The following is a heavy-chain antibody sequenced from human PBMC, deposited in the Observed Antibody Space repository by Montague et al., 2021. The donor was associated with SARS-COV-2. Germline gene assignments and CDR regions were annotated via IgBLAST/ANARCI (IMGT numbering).Heavy chain of an antibody. J-gene: IGHJ4*02. CDR3: ARGAPGY. Sequence: SETLSLTCAVYGGSFSDYHWTWIRQSPGGGLEWIGQINYGGSTKYNPSLRSRVTISIDTSKNQFSLKLTSVTAADTAVYYCARGAPGYWGQGNLVTVSS. V-gene: IGHV4-34*01. CDR2: INYGGST. D-gene: IGHD1-1*01. CDR1: GGSFSDYH.